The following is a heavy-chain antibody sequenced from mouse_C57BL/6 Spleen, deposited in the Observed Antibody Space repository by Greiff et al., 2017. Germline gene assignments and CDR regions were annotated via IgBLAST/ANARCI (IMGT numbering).Heavy chain of an antibody. D-gene: IGHD2-4*01. V-gene: IGHV1-39*01. J-gene: IGHJ4*01. Sequence: VQLQQSGPELVKPGASVKISCKASGYSFTDYNMNWVKQSNGKSLEWIGVITPNYGTTSYNQKFKGKATLTVDQSSSTAYMQLNSLTSEDSAVYYCARSIYYDPYYAMDYWGQGTSVTVSS. CDR1: GYSFTDYN. CDR3: ARSIYYDPYYAMDY. CDR2: ITPNYGTT.